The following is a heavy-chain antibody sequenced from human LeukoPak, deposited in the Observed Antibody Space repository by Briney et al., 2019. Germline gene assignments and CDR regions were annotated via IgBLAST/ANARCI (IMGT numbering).Heavy chain of an antibody. CDR3: ATKTAHFYGYNSPYYFDY. CDR2: ISAYNGNT. V-gene: IGHV1-18*04. J-gene: IGHJ4*02. Sequence: ASVKVSCKASGYTITNNYMHWVRQAPGQGLEWMGWISAYNGNTNYAQKLQGRVTMTTDTSTSTAYMELRSLRSDDTAVYYCATKTAHFYGYNSPYYFDYWGQGTLVTVSS. CDR1: GYTITNNY. D-gene: IGHD5-24*01.